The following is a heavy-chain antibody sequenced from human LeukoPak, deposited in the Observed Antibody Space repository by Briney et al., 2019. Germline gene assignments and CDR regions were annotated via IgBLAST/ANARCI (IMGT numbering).Heavy chain of an antibody. CDR2: IYYSGST. CDR1: GGSISSYY. Sequence: KSSETLSLTCTVSGGSISSYYWSWIRQPPGKGLEWIGYIYYSGSTNYNPSLKSRVTISVDTSKNQFSLKLSSVTAADTAVYYCARGADVVPLSAYYYDSSGYPPREDHYYYGMDVWGQGTTVTVSS. V-gene: IGHV4-59*01. CDR3: ARGADVVPLSAYYYDSSGYPPREDHYYYGMDV. D-gene: IGHD3-22*01. J-gene: IGHJ6*02.